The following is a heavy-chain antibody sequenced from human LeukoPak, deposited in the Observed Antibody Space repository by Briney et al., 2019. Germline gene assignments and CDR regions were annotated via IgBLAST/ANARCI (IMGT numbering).Heavy chain of an antibody. J-gene: IGHJ4*02. CDR2: ISYDGSNK. V-gene: IGHV3-30*03. CDR3: ARDRPYYYDSSGFPTHFDY. Sequence: TGGSLRLSCAASGFTFSSYGMHWVRQAPGKGLEWVAVISYDGSNKYYADSVKGRFTISRDNSKNTLYLQMNSLRAEDTAVYYCARDRPYYYDSSGFPTHFDYWGQGTLVTVSS. D-gene: IGHD3-22*01. CDR1: GFTFSSYG.